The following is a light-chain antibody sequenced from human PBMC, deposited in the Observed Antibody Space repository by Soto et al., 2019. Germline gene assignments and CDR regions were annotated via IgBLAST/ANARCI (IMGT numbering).Light chain of an antibody. CDR3: QHFGNSLYT. CDR2: AAS. J-gene: IGKJ2*01. V-gene: IGKV1-39*01. Sequence: DTPITQSPSPLSASDEDRGIITCRASQSISNHLNWYQQKPGKAPKLLIFAASSLQSGVPSRFSGSRSGPDFTLTISSLQPEDFAVYYCQHFGNSLYTFGQGTKVDIK. CDR1: QSISNH.